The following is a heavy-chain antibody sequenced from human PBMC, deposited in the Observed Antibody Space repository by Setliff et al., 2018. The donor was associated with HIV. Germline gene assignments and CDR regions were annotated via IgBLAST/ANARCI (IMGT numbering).Heavy chain of an antibody. Sequence: GGSLRLSCAASGFTFSSFAMTWVRQAPGKGLEWVSIIYTDDSNTYYADSVKGLFTISRDNSKNTLYLQMNRLRVEDPAVYYCAKDGISGGAYPPYYFDYWGHGTLVTVSS. CDR2: IYTDDSNT. CDR1: GFTFSSFA. V-gene: IGHV3-23*03. D-gene: IGHD2-15*01. CDR3: AKDGISGGAYPPYYFDY. J-gene: IGHJ4*01.